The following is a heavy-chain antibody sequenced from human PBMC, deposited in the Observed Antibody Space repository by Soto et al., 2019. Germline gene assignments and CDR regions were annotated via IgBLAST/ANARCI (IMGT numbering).Heavy chain of an antibody. D-gene: IGHD1-1*01. V-gene: IGHV4-34*01. CDR3: ARGSGIVALPGELEDVKYDY. Sequence: QVQLQQWGAGLVKPSETLSLSCAVYGQSFSGHSWAWIRQPPGKGLEWIGELNESGSTYYNPILKSRVTNSTDTSKNQFSLKLSSVSAADTAAYFCARGSGIVALPGELEDVKYDYWGQGTLVNVSS. CDR1: GQSFSGHS. J-gene: IGHJ4*02. CDR2: LNESGST.